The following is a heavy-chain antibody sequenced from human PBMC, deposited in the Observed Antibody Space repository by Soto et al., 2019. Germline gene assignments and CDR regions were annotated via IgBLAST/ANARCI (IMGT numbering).Heavy chain of an antibody. CDR3: ARSEPDDSSGYVLDY. J-gene: IGHJ4*02. D-gene: IGHD3-22*01. Sequence: ASVKVSCKASGYIFINYYIHWVRQAPGQGLEWMAMINPTGGSTNYAQKFQGRVTMTTDTSTSTAYMELSSLRSEDTAVYYCARSEPDDSSGYVLDYWGQGTLVTVSS. CDR1: GYIFINYY. CDR2: INPTGGST. V-gene: IGHV1-46*01.